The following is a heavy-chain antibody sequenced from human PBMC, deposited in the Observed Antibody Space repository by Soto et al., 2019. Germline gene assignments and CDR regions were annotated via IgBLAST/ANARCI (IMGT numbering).Heavy chain of an antibody. CDR3: ARDSGQQQLDLDY. J-gene: IGHJ4*02. V-gene: IGHV1-69*13. CDR2: IIPIFGTA. CDR1: GGTFSSYA. D-gene: IGHD6-13*01. Sequence: VASVKVSCKASGGTFSSYAISWVRQAPGQGLEWMGGIIPIFGTANYAQKFQGRVTITADESTSTAYMELSSLRSEDTAVYYCARDSGQQQLDLDYWGQGTLVTVSS.